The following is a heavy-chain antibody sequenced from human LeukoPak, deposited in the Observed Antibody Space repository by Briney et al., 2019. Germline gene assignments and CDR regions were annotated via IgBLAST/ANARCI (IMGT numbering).Heavy chain of an antibody. J-gene: IGHJ4*02. CDR1: GGSFSGYY. CDR3: ARALYGAFDY. V-gene: IGHV4-34*01. D-gene: IGHD4/OR15-4a*01. CDR2: INHSGST. Sequence: SETLSLTCAVYGGSFSGYYWSWVRQPPGKGLEWIGEINHSGSTNYNPSLKSRVTISVDTSKNQFSLKLSSVTAADTAVYYCARALYGAFDYWGQGALVTVSS.